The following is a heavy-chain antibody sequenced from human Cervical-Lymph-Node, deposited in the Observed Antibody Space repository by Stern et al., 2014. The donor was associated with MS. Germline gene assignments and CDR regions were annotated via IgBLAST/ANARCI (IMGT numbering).Heavy chain of an antibody. Sequence: VQLVESGGGVVQPGRSLRVSCATAGFTFRSYAMHWVRQAPGKGLEWVAVISYDGNTKYYADSVKGRFNISRDNSKNTLYLQMSSLRAEDAAVYYCVRERSSRGFDYWGQGSLVTVSS. CDR2: ISYDGNTK. CDR3: VRERSSRGFDY. J-gene: IGHJ4*02. CDR1: GFTFRSYA. V-gene: IGHV3-30-3*01. D-gene: IGHD5/OR15-5a*01.